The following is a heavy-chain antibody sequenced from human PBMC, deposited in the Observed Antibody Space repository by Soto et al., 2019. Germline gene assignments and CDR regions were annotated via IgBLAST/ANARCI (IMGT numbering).Heavy chain of an antibody. V-gene: IGHV1-18*01. CDR2: ISLYSDGT. D-gene: IGHD2-2*01. J-gene: IGHJ5*02. Sequence: GASVKVSCKASGYTFSGYYIQWVRQAPGQGLEWMGWISLYSDGTNYAQKFQGRVSMTTDTSTTTAYMELRSLRSDDTAVYYCARLVPGAEAWFGPWGQGTLVTVSS. CDR1: GYTFSGYY. CDR3: ARLVPGAEAWFGP.